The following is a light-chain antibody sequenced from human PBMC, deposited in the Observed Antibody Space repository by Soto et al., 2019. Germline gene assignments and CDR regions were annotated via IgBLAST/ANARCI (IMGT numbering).Light chain of an antibody. Sequence: EIVLTQSPGTLSLSPGEGDTLSCRASQSVSSNSLAWYQQKPGQAPRLLIYGASTRATGIPDRFSSSGSGTDFTLTINRLEPEDVAVYYCQQYGSSPLTFGGGNKVEIK. CDR1: QSVSSNS. CDR3: QQYGSSPLT. V-gene: IGKV3-20*01. J-gene: IGKJ4*01. CDR2: GAS.